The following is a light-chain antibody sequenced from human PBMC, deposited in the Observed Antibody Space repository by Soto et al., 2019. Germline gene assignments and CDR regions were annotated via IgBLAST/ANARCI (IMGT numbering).Light chain of an antibody. CDR1: SGHSNYA. CDR3: QTWGSGIVV. Sequence: QLVLTQSPSASASLGASVKLTCTLSSGHSNYAIAWHQQQSEKGPRYLMKLNSDGRHSQGDGIPDRFSGSSSGAERYLTISSLQSEDEADYYCQTWGSGIVVFGGGTKLTVL. V-gene: IGLV4-69*01. J-gene: IGLJ2*01. CDR2: LNSDGRH.